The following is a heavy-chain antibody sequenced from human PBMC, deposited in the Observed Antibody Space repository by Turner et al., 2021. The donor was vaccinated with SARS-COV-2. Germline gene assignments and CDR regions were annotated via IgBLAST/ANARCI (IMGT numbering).Heavy chain of an antibody. D-gene: IGHD2-2*01. CDR3: ARTKGYCSSTSCYLDS. Sequence: QVQLQESGPGLVRPSETLSLTCTVPGGSISSKSWSWIRQSPGRGLEWIGYIYYSGSTYYNPSLKSRVTISVDTSKNQFSLKLSSVTAADTAVYYCARTKGYCSSTSCYLDSWGQGTLVTVSS. CDR1: GGSISSKS. J-gene: IGHJ4*02. CDR2: IYYSGST. V-gene: IGHV4-59*06.